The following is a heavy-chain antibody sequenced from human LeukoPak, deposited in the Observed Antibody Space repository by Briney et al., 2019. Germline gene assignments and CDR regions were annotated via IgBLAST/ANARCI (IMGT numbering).Heavy chain of an antibody. CDR3: ARAMVRGVKGYYYYYMDV. Sequence: SQTLSLTCTVSGGSISSGSYYWSWIRQPAGKGLEWIGCIYTSGSTNYNPSLKSRATISVDTSKNQFSLKLSSVTAADTAVYYCARAMVRGVKGYYYYYMDVWGKGTTVTVSS. D-gene: IGHD3-10*01. V-gene: IGHV4-61*02. CDR1: GGSISSGSYY. J-gene: IGHJ6*03. CDR2: IYTSGST.